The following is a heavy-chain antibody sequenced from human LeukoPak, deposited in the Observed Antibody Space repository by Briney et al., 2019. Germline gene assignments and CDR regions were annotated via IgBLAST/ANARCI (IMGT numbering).Heavy chain of an antibody. V-gene: IGHV4-34*01. Sequence: RTSETLSLTCAVYGGSFSGYYWSWIRQPPGKGLEWIGEINHSGSINYNPSLKSRVTISVDTSKNQFSLKLSSVTAADTAVYYCARGRRVRYFDYWGQGTLVTVSS. CDR3: ARGRRVRYFDY. CDR2: INHSGSI. CDR1: GGSFSGYY. D-gene: IGHD3-10*01. J-gene: IGHJ4*02.